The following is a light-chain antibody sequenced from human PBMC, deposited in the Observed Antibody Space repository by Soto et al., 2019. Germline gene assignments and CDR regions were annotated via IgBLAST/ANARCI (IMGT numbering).Light chain of an antibody. CDR1: SSDVGGYNH. V-gene: IGLV2-11*01. J-gene: IGLJ1*01. CDR2: DVT. CDR3: CSYAGSYTFYV. Sequence: QSALTQPRSVSGSPGQSVTISCTGTSSDVGGYNHVSWYQQHPGKAPKIMIYDVTKRPSGVPDRFSGSKSGNTASPTISGLQAEDEADYYCCSYAGSYTFYVFGTGTKVTVL.